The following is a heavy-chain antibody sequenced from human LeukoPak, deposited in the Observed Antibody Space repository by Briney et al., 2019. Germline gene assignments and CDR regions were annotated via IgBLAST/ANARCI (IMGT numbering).Heavy chain of an antibody. D-gene: IGHD1-1*01. CDR1: GGSFSGYY. CDR2: INHSGST. CDR3: ARVLRTTGTAYYYYYGMDV. Sequence: PSETLSLTCAVYGGSFSGYYWSWIRQPPGKGLEWIGEINHSGSTNYNPSLKSRVTISVDTSKNQFSLKLSSVTAADMAVYYCARVLRTTGTAYYYYYGMDVWGQGTTVTVSS. V-gene: IGHV4-34*01. J-gene: IGHJ6*02.